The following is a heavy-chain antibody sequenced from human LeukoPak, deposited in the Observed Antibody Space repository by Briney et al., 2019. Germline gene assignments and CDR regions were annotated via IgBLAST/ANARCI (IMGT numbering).Heavy chain of an antibody. CDR3: ARDSFLSYYYDSSGHYYFDY. Sequence: SETLSLTCAVSGYSISSGYYWGWIRQPPGKGLEWIGSIYHSGSTYYNPSLKSRVTISVDTSKNQFSLKLSSVTAADTAVYYCARDSFLSYYYDSSGHYYFDYWGQGTLVTVSS. CDR1: GYSISSGYY. J-gene: IGHJ4*02. CDR2: IYHSGST. D-gene: IGHD3-22*01. V-gene: IGHV4-38-2*02.